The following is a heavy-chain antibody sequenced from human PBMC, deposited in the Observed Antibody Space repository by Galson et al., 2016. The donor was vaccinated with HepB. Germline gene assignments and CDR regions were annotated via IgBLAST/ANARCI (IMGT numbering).Heavy chain of an antibody. CDR1: NFIVNDIF. CDR2: IYDDGSA. Sequence: SLRLSCAASNFIVNDIFLSWVRQAPGKGLEWVSLIYDDGSAYYADSVKGRFTTSRDKSSNILHLQMSNLRADDTAIYYCARGVGDYWGQGSLVSVST. CDR3: ARGVGDY. V-gene: IGHV3-53*01. J-gene: IGHJ4*02.